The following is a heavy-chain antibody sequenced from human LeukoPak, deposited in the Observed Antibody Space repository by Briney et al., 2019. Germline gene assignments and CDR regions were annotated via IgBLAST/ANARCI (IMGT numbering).Heavy chain of an antibody. CDR1: GFTFSNYA. CDR2: ITSDGGST. D-gene: IGHD2-2*01. J-gene: IGHJ6*04. V-gene: IGHV3-64D*06. CDR3: VKASCRSTSCYYYYYGMDV. Sequence: PGGSLRLSCSVSGFTFSNYAMHWVRQAPGKGLEYVSAITSDGGSTYYADSVKGRFTISRDNSKNTLYLQMSSLRGEDTAVYYCVKASCRSTSCYYYYYGMDVWGKGTTVTVSS.